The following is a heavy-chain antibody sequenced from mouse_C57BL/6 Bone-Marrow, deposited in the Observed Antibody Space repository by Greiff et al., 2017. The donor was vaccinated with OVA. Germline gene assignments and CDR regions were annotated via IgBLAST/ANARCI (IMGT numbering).Heavy chain of an antibody. V-gene: IGHV1-15*01. CDR3: TRGNSNYYAMDY. Sequence: VQLQQSGAELVRPGASVTLSCKASGYTFTDYEMHWVKQTPVHGLEWIGAIDPETGGTAYNQKFKGKAILTAAKSSSTAYMELRSLTSEDSAVYYCTRGNSNYYAMDYWGQGTSVTVSS. D-gene: IGHD2-5*01. CDR1: GYTFTDYE. CDR2: IDPETGGT. J-gene: IGHJ4*01.